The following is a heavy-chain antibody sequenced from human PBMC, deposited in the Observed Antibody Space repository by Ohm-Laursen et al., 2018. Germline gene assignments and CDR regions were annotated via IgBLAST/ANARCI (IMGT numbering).Heavy chain of an antibody. CDR2: INPNSGGT. D-gene: IGHD3-3*01. CDR1: GYMFTGFY. J-gene: IGHJ6*02. CDR3: ARERNYDFWSGYYHGMDV. Sequence: SVKVSCKTSGYMFTGFYMHWVRQAPGQGLEWMGWINPNSGGTNYAQKFQGRVTMTRDTSISTAYMELSRLRSDDTAVYYCARERNYDFWSGYYHGMDVWGQGTTVTVSS. V-gene: IGHV1-2*02.